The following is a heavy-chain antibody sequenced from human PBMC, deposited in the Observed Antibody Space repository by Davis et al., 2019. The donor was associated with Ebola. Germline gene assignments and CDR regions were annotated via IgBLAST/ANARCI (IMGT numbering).Heavy chain of an antibody. V-gene: IGHV2-5*02. CDR3: ANRRRYYDILTGYYRYYFDY. Sequence: SGPTLVKPTQTLTLTCTFSGFSLSTSVVGVGWLRQPPGNALDWLALIYWDDDKRYSPSLKSRLTITKDTSKNQVVLTMTNMDPVDTATYYCANRRRYYDILTGYYRYYFDYWGPGTLVTVSS. CDR2: IYWDDDK. J-gene: IGHJ4*02. CDR1: GFSLSTSVVG. D-gene: IGHD3-9*01.